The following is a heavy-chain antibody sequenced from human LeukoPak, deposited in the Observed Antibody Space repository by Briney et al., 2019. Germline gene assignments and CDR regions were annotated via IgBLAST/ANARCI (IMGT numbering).Heavy chain of an antibody. CDR3: AKHRDDYVWGSYLGAFDI. Sequence: PGGSLRLSCAASGFTFSSYAMSWVRQAPGKGLEWVSLTSGSGGSTYYADSVKGRFTISRDNSKNTLYLQMNSLRAEDAAVFYCAKHRDDYVWGSYLGAFDIWGQGTMVTVSS. J-gene: IGHJ3*02. D-gene: IGHD3-16*01. CDR1: GFTFSSYA. V-gene: IGHV3-23*01. CDR2: TSGSGGST.